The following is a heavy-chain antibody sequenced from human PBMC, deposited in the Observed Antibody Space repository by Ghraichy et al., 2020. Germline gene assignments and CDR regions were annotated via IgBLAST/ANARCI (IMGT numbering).Heavy chain of an antibody. CDR3: ARDNWGVAFDI. CDR1: GGSISSNSYY. D-gene: IGHD7-27*01. J-gene: IGHJ3*02. V-gene: IGHV4-39*02. CDR2: IYYSGST. Sequence: SQTLSLTCTVSGGSISSNSYYWGWIRPPPGKGLEWIGSIYYSGSTYYNSSLKSRVTISVDTSKTQFSLKLSSVTAADTAVYYCARDNWGVAFDIWGQGTMVTVSS.